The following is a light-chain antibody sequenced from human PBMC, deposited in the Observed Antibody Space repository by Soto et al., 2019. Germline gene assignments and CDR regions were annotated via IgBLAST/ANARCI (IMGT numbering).Light chain of an antibody. CDR3: SSHADSNNLELL. V-gene: IGLV2-8*01. CDR1: SSDVGSCKY. CDR2: EVI. Sequence: QSALTQPPSASGSPGQSVTIACTGTSSDVGSCKYVSWYQQHPGKAPKLIIYEVIKRPSGVPDRFSGSKSGNTASLTVSGSQAEDAADYYSSSHADSNNLELLFGGGTNLTVL. J-gene: IGLJ2*01.